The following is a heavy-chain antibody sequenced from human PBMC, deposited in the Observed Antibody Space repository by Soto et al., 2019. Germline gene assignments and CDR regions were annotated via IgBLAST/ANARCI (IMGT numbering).Heavy chain of an antibody. Sequence: SXTLSLTCAVSGGSISSYYCSWILQPPGKGLVWIGYFYYSGLTNYNPSLKSRATISLNTSKNQFSLRLSSVNAADTAVYFCARGNTHGYYYLDVWGRGTTVTVSS. V-gene: IGHV4-59*08. CDR2: FYYSGLT. CDR3: ARGNTHGYYYLDV. CDR1: GGSISSYY. J-gene: IGHJ6*03.